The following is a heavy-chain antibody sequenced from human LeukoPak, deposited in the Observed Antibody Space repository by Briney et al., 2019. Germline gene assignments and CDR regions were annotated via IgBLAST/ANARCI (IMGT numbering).Heavy chain of an antibody. CDR3: ARTYYGSGSTSTPAY. J-gene: IGHJ4*02. CDR1: GYTFTSYY. V-gene: IGHV1-46*03. CDR2: INPSGGST. Sequence: ASVKVSCKASGYTFTSYYMHWVRQAPGQGLEWMGIINPSGGSTSYAQKSQGRVTMTRDTSTSTVYMELSSLRSEDTAVYYCARTYYGSGSTSTPAYWGQGTLVTVSS. D-gene: IGHD3-10*01.